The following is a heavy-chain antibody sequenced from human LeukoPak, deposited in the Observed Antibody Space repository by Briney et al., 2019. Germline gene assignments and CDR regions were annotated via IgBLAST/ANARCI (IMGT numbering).Heavy chain of an antibody. CDR2: IYPGDSDT. D-gene: IGHD3-10*01. V-gene: IGHV5-51*01. CDR1: GYSFTSYW. CDR3: ASKVGWRSSYDAFDI. Sequence: PGESLKISCKGSGYSFTSYWIGWVRQMPGKGLEWMGIIYPGDSDTRYSPSFQGQVTISADKSISTAYLQWSSLKASDTAMYYCASKVGWRSSYDAFDIWGQGTMVTVSS. J-gene: IGHJ3*02.